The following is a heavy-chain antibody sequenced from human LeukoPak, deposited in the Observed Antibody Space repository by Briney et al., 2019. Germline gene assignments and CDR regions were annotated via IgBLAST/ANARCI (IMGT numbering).Heavy chain of an antibody. D-gene: IGHD3-9*01. CDR3: ARGLRYFDSYYYYYCGMDV. CDR1: GGTFSSYA. CDR2: IFPILGIA. J-gene: IGHJ6*02. Sequence: GASVKLSCKASGGTFSSYAISWVRQAPGRGLEWVGRIFPILGIANYAQKFQGRVTITADKSTSTAYVELSSLRSEDTAVYYCARGLRYFDSYYYYYCGMDVWGQGTTVTVSS. V-gene: IGHV1-69*04.